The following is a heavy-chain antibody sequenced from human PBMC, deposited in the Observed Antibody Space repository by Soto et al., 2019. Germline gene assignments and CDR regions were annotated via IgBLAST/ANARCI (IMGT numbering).Heavy chain of an antibody. J-gene: IGHJ4*02. CDR1: GFTFSNYW. CDR3: ARGLYTGSPHFFY. V-gene: IGHV3-7*01. CDR2: IKQDGSEK. D-gene: IGHD1-1*01. Sequence: GGSLRLSCAASGFTFSNYWMTWVRQAPGKGLEWVANIKQDGSEKYYVDSVEGRFTISRDNAKNSLYLQMNSLRAEDTALYYCARGLYTGSPHFFYWGQGTLVTVSS.